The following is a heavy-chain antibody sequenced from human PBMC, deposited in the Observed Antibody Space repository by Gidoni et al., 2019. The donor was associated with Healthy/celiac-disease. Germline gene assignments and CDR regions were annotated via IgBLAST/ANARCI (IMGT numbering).Heavy chain of an antibody. V-gene: IGHV3-48*03. CDR1: GFTFSSYE. CDR3: AGLGGGGSYFRWADY. J-gene: IGHJ4*02. CDR2: ISMSCITI. D-gene: IGHD1-26*01. Sequence: EVQLVESGGGLVQPGGSLRLSCADSGFTFSSYEMNWVRQAPGKGLGWVSYISMSCITIYYADSVKGRFTISRDNAKNSLYLQMNSLRAEDTAVYYCAGLGGGGSYFRWADYWGQGTLVTVSS.